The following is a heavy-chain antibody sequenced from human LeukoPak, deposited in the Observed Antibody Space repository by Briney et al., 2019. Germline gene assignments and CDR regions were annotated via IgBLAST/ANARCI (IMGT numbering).Heavy chain of an antibody. CDR3: ARRYYYPSLGAFDI. CDR1: GYTFTGYY. V-gene: IGHV1-2*02. CDR2: INPNSGGT. J-gene: IGHJ3*02. Sequence: ASVKVSCKASGYTFTGYYMHWVRQAPGQGLEWMGWINPNSGGTNYAQKFQGRVTMTRDTSVSTAYMELSRLRSDDTAVYYCARRYYYPSLGAFDIWGQGTMVTVSS. D-gene: IGHD3-22*01.